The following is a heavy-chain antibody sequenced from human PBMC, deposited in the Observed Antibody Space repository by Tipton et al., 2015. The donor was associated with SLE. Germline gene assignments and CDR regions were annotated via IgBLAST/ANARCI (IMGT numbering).Heavy chain of an antibody. CDR1: GGSIRDYY. CDR3: TRGSPGRSGRDYKDYHNGMDV. CDR2: IFSSGNT. Sequence: LRLSCTVSGGSIRDYYWTWIRQPAGKGLEWIGRIFSSGNTKYNASLNSRVTISIDTSKNQFSLKLTSVTAADMAVYYCTRGSPGRSGRDYKDYHNGMDVWGQGITVTVSS. V-gene: IGHV4-4*07. D-gene: IGHD3-10*01. J-gene: IGHJ6*02.